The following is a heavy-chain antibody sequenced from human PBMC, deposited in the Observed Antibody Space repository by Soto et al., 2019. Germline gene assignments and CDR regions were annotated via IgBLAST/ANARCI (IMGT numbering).Heavy chain of an antibody. J-gene: IGHJ4*02. CDR1: GFTFGDYA. D-gene: IGHD3-22*01. CDR2: IRSKAYGGTT. Sequence: PGGSLRLSYTASGFTFGDYAMIWVRQAPGKGLEWVGFIRSKAYGGTTEYAASVKGRFTISRDDSKSIAYLQMNSLKTEDTAVYYCTRFYYDSSGYYWDYFDYWGQGTLVTVSS. CDR3: TRFYYDSSGYYWDYFDY. V-gene: IGHV3-49*04.